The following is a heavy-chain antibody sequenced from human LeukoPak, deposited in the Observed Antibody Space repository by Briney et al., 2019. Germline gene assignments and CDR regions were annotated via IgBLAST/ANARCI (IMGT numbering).Heavy chain of an antibody. Sequence: ASVKVSCKASGYTFTGYYMHWVRQAPGQGLEWMGWINPNSGGTNYAQKFQGWVTMTRDTSISTAYMELSRLRSDDSAVYYCAREGGVRYFDWEYRTNWFDPWGQGTLVTVSS. J-gene: IGHJ5*02. D-gene: IGHD3-9*01. CDR3: AREGGVRYFDWEYRTNWFDP. CDR1: GYTFTGYY. V-gene: IGHV1-2*04. CDR2: INPNSGGT.